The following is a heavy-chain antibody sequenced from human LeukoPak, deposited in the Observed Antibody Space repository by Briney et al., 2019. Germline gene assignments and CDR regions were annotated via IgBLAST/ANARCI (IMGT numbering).Heavy chain of an antibody. J-gene: IGHJ6*02. D-gene: IGHD3-3*01. CDR1: GFTFSSYA. Sequence: GGSLRLSCAASGFTFSSYAMSWVRQAPGKGLEWVSAISGSGGSTYYADSVKGRFTISRDNSKNTLYLQMNSLRAEDTAVYYCAKGTYYDFWSGHYEEGSGNYYYYYGMDVWGQGTTVTVSS. V-gene: IGHV3-23*01. CDR2: ISGSGGST. CDR3: AKGTYYDFWSGHYEEGSGNYYYYYGMDV.